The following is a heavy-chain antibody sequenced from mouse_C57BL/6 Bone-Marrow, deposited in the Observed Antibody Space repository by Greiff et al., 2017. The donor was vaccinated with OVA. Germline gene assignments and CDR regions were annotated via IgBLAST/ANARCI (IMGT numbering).Heavy chain of an antibody. Sequence: VHVKQSGPELVKPGASVKISCKASGYSFTGYYMNWVKQSPEKSLEWIGEINPSTGGTTYNQKFKAKATLTVDKSSSTAYMQLKSLTSEDSAVYYCAREITGFAYWGQGTLVTVSA. D-gene: IGHD4-1*01. J-gene: IGHJ3*01. CDR3: AREITGFAY. V-gene: IGHV1-42*01. CDR2: INPSTGGT. CDR1: GYSFTGYY.